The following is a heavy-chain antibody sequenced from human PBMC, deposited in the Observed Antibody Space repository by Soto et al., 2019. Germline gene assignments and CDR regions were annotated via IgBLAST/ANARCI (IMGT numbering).Heavy chain of an antibody. CDR1: EFTFSNYG. CDR3: AKDFEVVTGKDFYYAMDV. CDR2: ISFDGTKK. D-gene: IGHD2-21*02. V-gene: IGHV3-30*18. J-gene: IGHJ6*02. Sequence: SLRLSCAASEFTFSNYGIHWVRQAPGKGLEWVAVISFDGTKKYYAGSVKGRFASSRDNSKNTVYLEMNSLRVEDTAVYYCAKDFEVVTGKDFYYAMDVWGQGTMVTVSS.